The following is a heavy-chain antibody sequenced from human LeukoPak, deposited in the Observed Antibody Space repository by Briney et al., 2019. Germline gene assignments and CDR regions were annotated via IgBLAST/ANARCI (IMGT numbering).Heavy chain of an antibody. J-gene: IGHJ6*03. CDR3: ARLPSNMDV. Sequence: TLSLTCTVSGDSISSGDYYWSWIRQPAGKGLEWIGRISSSGSTNYNPSLKSRVTISVDTSKNQFSLKLSSVTAADTAVYYCARLPSNMDVWGKGTTVTISS. V-gene: IGHV4-61*02. CDR2: ISSSGST. CDR1: GDSISSGDYY.